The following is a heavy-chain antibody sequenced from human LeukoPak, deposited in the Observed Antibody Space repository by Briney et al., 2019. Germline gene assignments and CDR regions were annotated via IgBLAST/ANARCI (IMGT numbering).Heavy chain of an antibody. CDR2: IKNDGTST. J-gene: IGHJ4*02. Sequence: GGSLRLSCAVSGFTFSSHYMHWLRQAPGKGLVWVSHIKNDGTSTNYADSVQGRFTLSRENAKTTLFLQMNSLRAEATAVYYCARDGFPAAADYWGQGTLVTVSS. V-gene: IGHV3-74*01. CDR1: GFTFSSHY. D-gene: IGHD2-2*01. CDR3: ARDGFPAAADY.